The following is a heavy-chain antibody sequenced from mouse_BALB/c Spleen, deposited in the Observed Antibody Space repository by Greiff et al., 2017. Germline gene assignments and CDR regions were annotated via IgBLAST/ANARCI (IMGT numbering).Heavy chain of an antibody. CDR1: GYTFTDYY. V-gene: IGHV1-77*01. CDR2: IYPGSGNT. Sequence: QVQLKQSGAELARPGASVKLSCKASGYTFTDYYINWVKQRTGQGLEWIGEIYPGSGNTYYNGKFKGKATLTADKSSSTAYMQLSSLTSEDSAVYFCARPLVTTVVARAMDYWGQGTSVTVSS. J-gene: IGHJ4*01. D-gene: IGHD1-1*01. CDR3: ARPLVTTVVARAMDY.